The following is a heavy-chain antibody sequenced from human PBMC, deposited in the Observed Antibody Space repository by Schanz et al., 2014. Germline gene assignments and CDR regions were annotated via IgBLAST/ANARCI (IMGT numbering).Heavy chain of an antibody. CDR1: GFTFTNYA. D-gene: IGHD2-8*02. CDR2: ISDSGDTA. Sequence: DVQLLESGGGLVQPGGSLRLSCAASGFTFTNYAMSWVRQAPGKGLEWVSLISDSGDTAYYADSVKGRFTISRDNFKGALYLQMSSLRAEDTAVYYCAKSLESCPGGRCSRGYFDYWGQGTLVNVSS. V-gene: IGHV3-23*01. J-gene: IGHJ4*02. CDR3: AKSLESCPGGRCSRGYFDY.